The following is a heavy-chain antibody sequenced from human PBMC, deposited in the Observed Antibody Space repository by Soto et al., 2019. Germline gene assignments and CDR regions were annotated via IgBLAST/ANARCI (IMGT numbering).Heavy chain of an antibody. J-gene: IGHJ6*01. V-gene: IGHV3-48*01. Sequence: EGSMRLSCATSGLILSDCAMHWVRQSPGKGLQWVSYISSSRSVIDYADSVKGRFTFSRDNSRNTLYLQMNSLRAEDTAVYYCASYRYGGNTPDYYCSYGLDVWGQGSTVTVAS. CDR1: GLILSDCA. CDR3: ASYRYGGNTPDYYCSYGLDV. D-gene: IGHD1-26*01. CDR2: ISSSRSVI.